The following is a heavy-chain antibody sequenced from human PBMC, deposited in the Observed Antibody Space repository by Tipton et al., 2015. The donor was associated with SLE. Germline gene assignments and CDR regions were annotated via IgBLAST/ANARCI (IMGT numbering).Heavy chain of an antibody. CDR2: IWYDGSNK. Sequence: SLRLSCAASGFTFSSYGMHWVRQAPGKGLEWVAVIWYDGSNKYYADSVKGRFTISRDNSKNTLFLQMNSLRAEDTAVYYCAKGGDSGGSCFDYWGQGTLVTVSS. CDR3: AKGGDSGGSCFDY. J-gene: IGHJ4*02. D-gene: IGHD2-15*01. V-gene: IGHV3-33*06. CDR1: GFTFSSYG.